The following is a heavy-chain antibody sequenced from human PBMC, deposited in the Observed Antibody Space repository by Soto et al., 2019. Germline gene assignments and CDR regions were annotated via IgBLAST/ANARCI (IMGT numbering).Heavy chain of an antibody. Sequence: GGPLRLSWVASGCAFSNYGIHWVRQTTGKGLEWVAVIWYDGSIKYYADSVKGRFTISRDNSKNTLYLQMNSLRADDTAVYYCGGASALFAFWVQGTRVPVPP. CDR2: IWYDGSIK. CDR1: GCAFSNYG. D-gene: IGHD3-3*01. J-gene: IGHJ4*02. V-gene: IGHV3-33*01. CDR3: GGASALFAF.